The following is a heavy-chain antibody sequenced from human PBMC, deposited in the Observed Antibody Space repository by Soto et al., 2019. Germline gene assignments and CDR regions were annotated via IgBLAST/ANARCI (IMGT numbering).Heavy chain of an antibody. J-gene: IGHJ6*02. D-gene: IGHD4-17*01. V-gene: IGHV3-23*01. Sequence: EVQVLESGGGLVQPGGSLRLSGAASGFTFSSYAMSWVRQAPGKGLEWVSAISGSGDSTRYADSVQGRFTISRDTSKHTLYLQMNSLRAEDTAVYYCAKFYYGDYSYYYYGMDVWGQGTTVTVSS. CDR1: GFTFSSYA. CDR2: ISGSGDST. CDR3: AKFYYGDYSYYYYGMDV.